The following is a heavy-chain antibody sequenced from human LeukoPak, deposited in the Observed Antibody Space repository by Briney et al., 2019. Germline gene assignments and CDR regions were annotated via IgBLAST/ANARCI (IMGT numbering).Heavy chain of an antibody. CDR3: AKDYEQWLNSVLFDY. D-gene: IGHD6-19*01. CDR2: ISYDGSSK. V-gene: IGHV3-30*18. Sequence: GGSLRLSCAASGFTFSSYGMHWVRQAPGKGLEWVAVISYDGSSKYYAGSVKGRFTISRDNSKNTLYLQMNSQKAEDTAVYYYAKDYEQWLNSVLFDYWGQGTLVTVSS. CDR1: GFTFSSYG. J-gene: IGHJ4*02.